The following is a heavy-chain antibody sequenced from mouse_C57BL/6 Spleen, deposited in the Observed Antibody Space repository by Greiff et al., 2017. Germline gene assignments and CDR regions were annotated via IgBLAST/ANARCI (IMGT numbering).Heavy chain of an antibody. Sequence: VKLMESGAELVRPGASVKLSCKASGYTFTDYYINWVKQRPGQGLEWIARIYPGSGNTYYNEKFKGKATLTAEKSSSTAYMQLSSLTSEDSAVYFCARVVTGDDWFAYWGQGTLVTVSA. CDR1: GYTFTDYY. V-gene: IGHV1-76*01. J-gene: IGHJ3*01. CDR2: IYPGSGNT. D-gene: IGHD2-12*01. CDR3: ARVVTGDDWFAY.